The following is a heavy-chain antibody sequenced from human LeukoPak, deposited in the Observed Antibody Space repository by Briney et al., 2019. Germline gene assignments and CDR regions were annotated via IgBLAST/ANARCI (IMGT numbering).Heavy chain of an antibody. D-gene: IGHD5-18*01. J-gene: IGHJ6*02. V-gene: IGHV3-72*01. CDR2: TRNKANSYTT. CDR1: GFTFSDHY. CDR3: ARVDTAMDDYYYYGMDV. Sequence: GGSLRLSCAASGFTFSDHYMDWVRQAPGEGLEWVGRTRNKANSYTTEYAASVKGRFTISRDDSKNSLYLQMNSLKTEDTAVYYCARVDTAMDDYYYYGMDVWGQGTTVTVSS.